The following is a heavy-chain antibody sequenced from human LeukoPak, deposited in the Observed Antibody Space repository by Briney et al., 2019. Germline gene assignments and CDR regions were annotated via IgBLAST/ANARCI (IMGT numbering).Heavy chain of an antibody. J-gene: IGHJ4*02. CDR1: GFTFSSYS. D-gene: IGHD4-23*01. V-gene: IGHV3-48*01. CDR3: AKGGGNSVPPYYFDY. CDR2: ISSSSSTI. Sequence: GGSLRLSCAASGFTFSSYSMNWVRQAPGKGLEWVSYISSSSSTIYYADSVKGRFTISRDNAKNSLYLQMNSLRAEDTAVYYCAKGGGNSVPPYYFDYWGQGALVTVSS.